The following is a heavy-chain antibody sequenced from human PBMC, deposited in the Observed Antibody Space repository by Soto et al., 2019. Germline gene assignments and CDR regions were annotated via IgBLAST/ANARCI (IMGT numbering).Heavy chain of an antibody. CDR2: IYSGGST. CDR3: ARDAGFYDFWSGYVDPDYYGMDV. CDR1: GFTVRSNY. Sequence: GGSLRLSCAASGFTVRSNYMSWVRQAPGKGLEWVSVIYSGGSTYYADSVKGRFTISRDNSKNTLYLQMNSLRAEDTAVYYCARDAGFYDFWSGYVDPDYYGMDVWGQGTTVTVSS. D-gene: IGHD3-3*01. J-gene: IGHJ6*02. V-gene: IGHV3-53*01.